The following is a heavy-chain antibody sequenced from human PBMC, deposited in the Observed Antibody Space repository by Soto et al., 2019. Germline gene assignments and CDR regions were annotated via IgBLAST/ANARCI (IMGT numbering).Heavy chain of an antibody. CDR2: ISSSGYI. D-gene: IGHD2-15*01. CDR1: GFNFNSYT. V-gene: IGHV3-21*01. CDR3: ARDCSGGSCYHGMDV. Sequence: PGGSLRLSCAASGFNFNSYTINWVRQAPGKRLEWLSSISSSGYIFSTDSVRGRFTISRDIAKNSVYLQINSLRAEDTAVYFCARDCSGGSCYHGMDVWGQGTTVTVSS. J-gene: IGHJ6*02.